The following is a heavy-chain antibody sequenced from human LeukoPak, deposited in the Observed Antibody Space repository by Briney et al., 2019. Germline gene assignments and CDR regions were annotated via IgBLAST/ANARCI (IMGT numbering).Heavy chain of an antibody. CDR3: ARSVTNSGSYYVDY. CDR1: GYTFTSYG. CDR2: ISAYNGNT. V-gene: IGHV1-18*01. D-gene: IGHD1-26*01. Sequence: GASVKVSCKSSGYTFTSYGISWVRQAPGQGLGWMGWISAYNGNTNYAQKLQGRVTMTTDTSTSTAYMELRSLRSDDTAVYYCARSVTNSGSYYVDYWGQGTLVTVSS. J-gene: IGHJ4*02.